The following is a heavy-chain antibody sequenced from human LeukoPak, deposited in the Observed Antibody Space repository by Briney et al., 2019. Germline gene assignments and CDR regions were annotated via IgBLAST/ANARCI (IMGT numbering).Heavy chain of an antibody. V-gene: IGHV3-33*01. CDR2: IWYDGSNK. D-gene: IGHD5-24*01. J-gene: IGHJ4*02. Sequence: PGRSLRLSCAASGFTFSSYGMHWVRQAPGEGLEWVAVIWYDGSNKYYADSVKGRFTISRDNSKNTLYLQMNSLRAEDTAVYYCARDRGYKQPIDYWGQGTLVTVSS. CDR1: GFTFSSYG. CDR3: ARDRGYKQPIDY.